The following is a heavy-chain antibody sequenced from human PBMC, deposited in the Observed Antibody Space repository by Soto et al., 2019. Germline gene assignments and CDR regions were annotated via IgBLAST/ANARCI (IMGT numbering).Heavy chain of an antibody. CDR3: AKDAISGDGIWLMDS. V-gene: IGHV3-23*01. J-gene: IGHJ5*02. CDR1: GFTFRNYA. D-gene: IGHD4-17*01. CDR2: LLRSGSSA. Sequence: GGSLRLSCAASGFTFRNYAMTWARQSPGKGLEWVSSLLRSGSSAYYADSVRGRFTISSDTSANSLYLQMDNLRAEDTAIYYCAKDAISGDGIWLMDSWGQGTVVTVSS.